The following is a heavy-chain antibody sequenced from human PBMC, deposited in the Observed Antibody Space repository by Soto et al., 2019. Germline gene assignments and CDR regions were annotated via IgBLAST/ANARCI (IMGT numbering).Heavy chain of an antibody. J-gene: IGHJ6*02. V-gene: IGHV1-46*01. Sequence: WIRQPPGKALEWMGIINPSGGSTSYAQKLQGRVTMTRDTSTSTVYMELSSLRSEDTAVYYCARDSVPNYYYYGMDVWGQGTTVTVSS. CDR2: INPSGGST. CDR3: ARDSVPNYYYYGMDV.